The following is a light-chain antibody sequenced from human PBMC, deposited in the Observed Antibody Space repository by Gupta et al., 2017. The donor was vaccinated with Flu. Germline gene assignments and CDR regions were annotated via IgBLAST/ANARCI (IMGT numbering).Light chain of an antibody. CDR3: QQENPHPLI. CDR1: ASINNW. Sequence: DIHMTQSPSTLSASVGDRVTVTCRASASINNWLAWYHQRPGKAPRLLIYKASTLQSGVPSRFSGRGSGTDFTLTISSRQVEDIGTYYGQQENPHPLIFGGGTKVEIK. V-gene: IGKV1-5*03. CDR2: KAS. J-gene: IGKJ4*01.